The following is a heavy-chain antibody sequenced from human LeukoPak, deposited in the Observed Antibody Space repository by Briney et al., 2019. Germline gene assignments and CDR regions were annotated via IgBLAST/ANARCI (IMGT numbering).Heavy chain of an antibody. D-gene: IGHD3-22*01. CDR3: ARSAGEYYYDSSGYYYGY. Sequence: GGSLRLSCAASGFTFSSYWMHWVRQAPGKGLVWVSRINSDGSSTTYADSVKGRFTISRDNAKNTLYLQMDSLRAEDTAVYYCARSAGEYYYDSSGYYYGYWGQGTLVTVSS. CDR1: GFTFSSYW. CDR2: INSDGSST. V-gene: IGHV3-74*01. J-gene: IGHJ4*02.